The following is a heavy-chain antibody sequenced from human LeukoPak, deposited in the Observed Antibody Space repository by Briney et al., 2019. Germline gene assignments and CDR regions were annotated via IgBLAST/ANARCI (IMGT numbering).Heavy chain of an antibody. J-gene: IGHJ4*02. CDR3: AKGLINDWSALDY. V-gene: IGHV3-23*01. CDR1: GFTFKNYA. CDR2: IGGDGASS. Sequence: GGSLRLSCAVSGFTFKNYAMAWVRQAPGKGLEWVSAIGGDGASSDYADSVKGRFTISRDNSKNTLYLQMNSLRADDTAVYYCAKGLINDWSALDYWGQGTLVTVSS. D-gene: IGHD3-9*01.